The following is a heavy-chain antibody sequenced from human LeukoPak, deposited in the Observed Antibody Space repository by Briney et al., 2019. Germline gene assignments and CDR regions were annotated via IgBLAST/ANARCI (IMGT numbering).Heavy chain of an antibody. V-gene: IGHV1-69*04. D-gene: IGHD1-26*01. CDR3: ARDRVGAAPSGMDV. J-gene: IGHJ6*02. Sequence: ASVKVSCKASGGTFSSYAISWVQQAPGQGLEWMGRIIPILGIANYAQKFQGRVTITADKSTSTAYMELSSLRSEDTAVYYCARDRVGAAPSGMDVWGQGTTVTVSS. CDR2: IIPILGIA. CDR1: GGTFSSYA.